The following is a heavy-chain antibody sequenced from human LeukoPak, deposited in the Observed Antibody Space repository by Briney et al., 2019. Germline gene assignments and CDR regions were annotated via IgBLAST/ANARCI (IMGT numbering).Heavy chain of an antibody. CDR2: ISGNGINT. Sequence: GGSPRLSCAASGFSFASYTMHWVRQAPGKGLEYVSAISGNGINTYYANSVKGRFTISRDNSKNTLYLQMGSLRGEDMAFYYCARTWDCSTPGCYDFDYWGRGTLVTVSS. V-gene: IGHV3-64*01. D-gene: IGHD2-2*01. J-gene: IGHJ4*02. CDR3: ARTWDCSTPGCYDFDY. CDR1: GFSFASYT.